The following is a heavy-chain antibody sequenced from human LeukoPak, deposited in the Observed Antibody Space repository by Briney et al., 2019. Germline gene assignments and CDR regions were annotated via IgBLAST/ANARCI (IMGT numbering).Heavy chain of an antibody. J-gene: IGHJ6*03. D-gene: IGHD3-9*01. V-gene: IGHV1-8*02. CDR3: ARQSTYYDILTGYRYYYMDV. CDR2: MNPNSGNT. CDR1: GYTFTSYY. Sequence: ASVKVSCKASGYTFTSYYMHWVRQAPGQGLEWMGWMNPNSGNTGYAQKFQGRVTMTRNTSISTAYMELSSLRSEDTAVYYCARQSTYYDILTGYRYYYMDVWGKGTTVTISS.